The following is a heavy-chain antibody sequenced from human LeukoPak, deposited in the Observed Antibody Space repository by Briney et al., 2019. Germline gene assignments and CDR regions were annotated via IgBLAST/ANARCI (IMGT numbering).Heavy chain of an antibody. D-gene: IGHD4-17*01. V-gene: IGHV1-24*01. CDR3: ATNGQDYVGFDY. CDR2: FDPEDGET. Sequence: ASVKVSCKVSGYTLTELSMHWVRQAPGKGLEWMGGFDPEDGETVYAQKFQGRVTMTEDTSTDTAYMELSSLRSEDTAVYYCATNGQDYVGFDYWGQGTLVTVSS. CDR1: GYTLTELS. J-gene: IGHJ4*02.